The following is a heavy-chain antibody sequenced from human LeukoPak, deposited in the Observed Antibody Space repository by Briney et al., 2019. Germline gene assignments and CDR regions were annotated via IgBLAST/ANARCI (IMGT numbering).Heavy chain of an antibody. CDR2: IYYSGST. CDR1: GGSIRSSSYY. CDR3: ARVAGSGYYGGVPQDAFDI. V-gene: IGHV4-39*07. Sequence: PSETLSLTCTVSGGSIRSSSYYWGWIRQPPGKGLEWIGSIYYSGSTYYNPSLKSRVTISLDTSKNQFSLKLSSVTAADTAVYYCARVAGSGYYGGVPQDAFDIWGQGTMVTVSS. D-gene: IGHD3-22*01. J-gene: IGHJ3*02.